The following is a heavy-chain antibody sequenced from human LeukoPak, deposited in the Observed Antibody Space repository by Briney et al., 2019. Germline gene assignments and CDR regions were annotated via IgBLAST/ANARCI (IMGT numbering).Heavy chain of an antibody. D-gene: IGHD3-22*01. CDR1: GFTFSDYY. CDR3: ARALYYYDSSGYYPLDY. Sequence: PGGSLRLSCAASGFTFSDYYMSWIRQAPGKWLEWVSYISSSGSTIYYADSVKGRFTISRDNAKNSLYLQMNSMRAEDTAVYYCARALYYYDSSGYYPLDYWGQGTLVTVSS. V-gene: IGHV3-11*04. J-gene: IGHJ4*02. CDR2: ISSSGSTI.